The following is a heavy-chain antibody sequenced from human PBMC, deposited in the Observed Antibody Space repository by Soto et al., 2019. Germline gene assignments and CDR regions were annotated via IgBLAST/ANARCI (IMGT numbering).Heavy chain of an antibody. Sequence: GGSLRLSCAASGLTVSSNYMSWVRQAPGKGLEWVSVIYSGGSTYYADSVKGRFTISRDNSKNTLYLQMNSLRAEDTAVYYCAVRSRDGYKWGYFDYWGKGTLVTVSS. V-gene: IGHV3-53*01. CDR3: AVRSRDGYKWGYFDY. D-gene: IGHD5-12*01. CDR2: IYSGGST. J-gene: IGHJ4*02. CDR1: GLTVSSNY.